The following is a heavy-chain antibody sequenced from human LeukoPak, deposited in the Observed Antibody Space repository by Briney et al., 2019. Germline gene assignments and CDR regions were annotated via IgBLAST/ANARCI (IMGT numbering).Heavy chain of an antibody. V-gene: IGHV3-23*01. Sequence: QPGGSLRLSCAGSGFTFSSYAMSWVRQAPGKGLVWVSAISDTGATTYDADSVKGRFTISRDNSRSTLYLQMNSLRAEDTALYYCAKDTSIGRYCTNGVCSPFDYWGQGTLVTVSS. CDR3: AKDTSIGRYCTNGVCSPFDY. D-gene: IGHD2-8*01. CDR2: ISDTGATT. CDR1: GFTFSSYA. J-gene: IGHJ4*02.